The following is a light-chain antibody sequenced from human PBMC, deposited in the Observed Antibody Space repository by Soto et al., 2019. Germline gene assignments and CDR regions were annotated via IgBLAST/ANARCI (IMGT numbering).Light chain of an antibody. V-gene: IGLV7-46*01. J-gene: IGLJ2*01. CDR2: DIN. Sequence: QAVVTQEPSLTVSPGGTVTLTCGSSTGVVTSGHYPYWFQQKPGQGPGTLIYDINRKHSWTPARFSGSLLGGKAALTLSGAQPEDEAEYYCLLTYRGSRVFGGGTKLTVL. CDR1: TGVVTSGHY. CDR3: LLTYRGSRV.